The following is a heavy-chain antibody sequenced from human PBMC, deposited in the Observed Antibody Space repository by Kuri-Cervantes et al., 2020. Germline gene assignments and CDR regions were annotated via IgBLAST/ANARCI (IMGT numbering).Heavy chain of an antibody. CDR2: ISSSSSYI. CDR1: GFTFSSYS. V-gene: IGHV3-21*01. J-gene: IGHJ6*02. CDR3: ARECGGDCRYGMDV. Sequence: GGSLRLSCAASGFTFSSYSMNWVRQAPGKGLEWVSSISSSSSYIYYADSVKGRFTISRDNAKNSLYLQMNSLRAEDTAVYYCARECGGDCRYGMDVWGQGTTVTVSS. D-gene: IGHD2-21*02.